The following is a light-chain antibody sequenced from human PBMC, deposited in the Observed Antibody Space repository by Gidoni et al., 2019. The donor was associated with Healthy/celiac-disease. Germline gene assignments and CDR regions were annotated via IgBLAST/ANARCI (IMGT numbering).Light chain of an antibody. CDR3: PQRSNWIT. CDR2: DAS. J-gene: IGKJ5*01. V-gene: IGKV3-11*01. CDR1: QSVSSY. Sequence: EIVLTQSPATLSLSPGERATLSCRASQSVSSYLAWYQQKPGQAPRLLIYDASNRSTGIPARFSGSGSGTDFTLTISSLEPEDFAVYYCPQRSNWITFXXXTRLEI.